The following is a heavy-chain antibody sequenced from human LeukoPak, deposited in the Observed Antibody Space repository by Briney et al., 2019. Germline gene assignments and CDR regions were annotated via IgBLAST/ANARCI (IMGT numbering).Heavy chain of an antibody. D-gene: IGHD2-8*01. V-gene: IGHV1-69*01. CDR3: ARVVRGPVRPQDYFDY. CDR2: IIPIFGTA. J-gene: IGHJ4*02. Sequence: SVKVSCKASGGTFSIYAISWVRQAPGQGLEWMGGIIPIFGTANYAQKFQGRVTITADESTSTAYMELSSLRSEDTAVYYCARVVRGPVRPQDYFDYWGQGTLVTVSS. CDR1: GGTFSIYA.